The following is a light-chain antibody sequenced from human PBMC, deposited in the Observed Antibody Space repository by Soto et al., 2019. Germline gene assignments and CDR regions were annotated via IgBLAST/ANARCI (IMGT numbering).Light chain of an antibody. Sequence: EVMMTQSPATLSVSPGERATLSCRASQSLSIHLAWYQQKPGQAPRLLIYGASTRATGIPARFSGSGSGTEFTLTISSLQSEDFAAYYCQQYNDWPRTFGQGTKVEIK. V-gene: IGKV3-15*01. CDR2: GAS. CDR3: QQYNDWPRT. J-gene: IGKJ1*01. CDR1: QSLSIH.